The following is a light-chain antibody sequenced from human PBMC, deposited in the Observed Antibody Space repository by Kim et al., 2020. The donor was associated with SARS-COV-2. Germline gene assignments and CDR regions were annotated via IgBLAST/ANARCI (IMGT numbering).Light chain of an antibody. V-gene: IGLV2-14*03. Sequence: GQSITTSCTGPSSEVGGYNYVSWYQQHPGKAPKLVIYDVSNRPSGVSNRFSGSKSGNTASLTISGLQAEDEADYYCSSYTSSSTNVFGTGTKVTVL. CDR3: SSYTSSSTNV. CDR2: DVS. CDR1: SSEVGGYNY. J-gene: IGLJ1*01.